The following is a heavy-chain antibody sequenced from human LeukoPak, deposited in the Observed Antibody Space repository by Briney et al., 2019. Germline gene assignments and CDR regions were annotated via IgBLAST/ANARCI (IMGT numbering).Heavy chain of an antibody. CDR2: IYSGGGT. CDR3: ARDLWGLSY. D-gene: IGHD2/OR15-2a*01. Sequence: SGGSLRFSCAASGFTVSSNYMSWVRQAPGKGLEWVSLIYSGGGTYYADSVKGRFTISRDNSKNTLYLQMNSLRAEDTAVYYCARDLWGLSYWGQGTLVTVSS. CDR1: GFTVSSNY. J-gene: IGHJ4*02. V-gene: IGHV3-66*01.